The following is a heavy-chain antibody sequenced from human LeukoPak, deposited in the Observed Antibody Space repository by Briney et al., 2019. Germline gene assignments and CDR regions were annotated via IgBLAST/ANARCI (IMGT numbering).Heavy chain of an antibody. D-gene: IGHD5-18*01. CDR3: ARDEGYSYGPGSFDY. CDR2: ISTYNGNT. CDR1: GYTFTSYG. Sequence: ASVKVSCKASGYTFTSYGISWVRQAPGQGLEWMGWISTYNGNTNYAQKLQGRVTMTTDTSTSTAYMELRSLRSDDTAVYYCARDEGYSYGPGSFDYWGQGTLVTVSS. J-gene: IGHJ4*02. V-gene: IGHV1-18*01.